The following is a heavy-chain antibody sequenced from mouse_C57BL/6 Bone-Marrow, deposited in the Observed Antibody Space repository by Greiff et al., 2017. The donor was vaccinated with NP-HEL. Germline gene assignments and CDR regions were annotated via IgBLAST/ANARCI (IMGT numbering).Heavy chain of an antibody. CDR1: GYTFTSYW. CDR2: IDPNSGGT. V-gene: IGHV1-72*01. J-gene: IGHJ1*03. CDR3: ARSGDGLYWYFDV. D-gene: IGHD2-3*01. Sequence: QVHVKQPGAELVKPGASVKLSCKASGYTFTSYWMHWVKQRPGRGLEWIGRIDPNSGGTKYNEKFKSKATLTVDKPSSTAYLQRSSLTSEDSAVYYCARSGDGLYWYFDVWGTGTTVTVSS.